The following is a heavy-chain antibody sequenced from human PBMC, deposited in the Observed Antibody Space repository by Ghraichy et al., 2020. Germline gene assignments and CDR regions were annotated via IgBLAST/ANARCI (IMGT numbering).Heavy chain of an antibody. CDR1: GGSFSGYY. CDR3: ARVGRFLAWFDP. CDR2: INHSGST. J-gene: IGHJ5*02. D-gene: IGHD3-3*01. V-gene: IGHV4-34*01. Sequence: SETLSLTCAVYGGSFSGYYWSWIRQPPGKGLEWIGEINHSGSTNYNPSLKSRVTISVDTSKNQFSLKLSSVTAADTAVYYCARVGRFLAWFDPWGQGTLVTVSS.